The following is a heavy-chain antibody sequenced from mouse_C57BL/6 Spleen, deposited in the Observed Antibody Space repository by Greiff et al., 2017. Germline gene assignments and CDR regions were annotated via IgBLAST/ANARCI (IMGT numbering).Heavy chain of an antibody. CDR2: IDPSDSET. CDR3: AREYYGSSYDWYFDV. J-gene: IGHJ1*03. D-gene: IGHD1-1*01. V-gene: IGHV1-52*01. CDR1: GYTFTSYW. Sequence: QVQLKQPGAELVRPGSSVKLSCKASGYTFTSYWMHWVKQRPIQGLEWIGNIDPSDSETHYNQKFKDKATLTVDKSSSTAYMQLSSLTSEDSAVYYCAREYYGSSYDWYFDVWGTGTTVTVSS.